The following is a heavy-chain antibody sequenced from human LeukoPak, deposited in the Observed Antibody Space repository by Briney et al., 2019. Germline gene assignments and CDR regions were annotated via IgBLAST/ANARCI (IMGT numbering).Heavy chain of an antibody. D-gene: IGHD5-12*01. CDR1: GFTFSSYW. CDR3: ARESKYSGYPFDY. V-gene: IGHV3-74*01. J-gene: IGHJ4*02. CDR2: VNSDGSGT. Sequence: GGSLRLSCAASGFTFSSYWMHWVRQAPGKGLVWVSRVNSDGSGTTYADSVKGRFTISRDNAKNTLYMQMNSLRAEDTAVYYCARESKYSGYPFDYWGQGTLVTVSS.